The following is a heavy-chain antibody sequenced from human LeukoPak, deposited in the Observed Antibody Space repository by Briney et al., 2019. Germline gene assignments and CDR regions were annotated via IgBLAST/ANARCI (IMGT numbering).Heavy chain of an antibody. CDR1: GYTFTNYW. J-gene: IGHJ4*02. CDR3: ARLGVVVAAAIDY. CDR2: IYPGDSDT. Sequence: GESLKISCKGSGYTFTNYWIGWVRQMPGKGLEFMGIIYPGDSDTRYSPSFQGQVTISVDKSINTAYLQWSSLKASDSAMYYCARLGVVVAAAIDYWGQGTLVTVSS. V-gene: IGHV5-51*01. D-gene: IGHD2-15*01.